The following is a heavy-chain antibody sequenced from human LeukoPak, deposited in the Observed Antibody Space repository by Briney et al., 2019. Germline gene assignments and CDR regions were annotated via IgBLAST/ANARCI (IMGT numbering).Heavy chain of an antibody. CDR3: ARHGNYYDQAFDY. CDR2: IYYSGST. CDR1: GGSISSYY. Sequence: SETLSLTCTVSGGSISSYYWSWIRQPPGKGLEWIGYIYYSGSTNYNPSLKSRVTISVDTSKNQFSLKLSSVTAADTAVYYCARHGNYYDQAFDYWGQGTPVTVSS. V-gene: IGHV4-59*08. D-gene: IGHD3-22*01. J-gene: IGHJ4*02.